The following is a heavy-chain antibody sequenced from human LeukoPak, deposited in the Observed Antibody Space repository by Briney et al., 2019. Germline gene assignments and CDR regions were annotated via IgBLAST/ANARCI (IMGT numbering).Heavy chain of an antibody. Sequence: GGSLRLSCAASGFTFSSFWMNWVRQAPGRGLEWVANIKQDGSETYYVDSVRGRFTVSRDNAKNSLFLQMNSLRAEDTAVYYCEGGTYWGEGTLVTVSS. J-gene: IGHJ4*02. CDR3: EGGTY. CDR1: GFTFSSFW. V-gene: IGHV3-7*02. CDR2: IKQDGSET. D-gene: IGHD3-16*01.